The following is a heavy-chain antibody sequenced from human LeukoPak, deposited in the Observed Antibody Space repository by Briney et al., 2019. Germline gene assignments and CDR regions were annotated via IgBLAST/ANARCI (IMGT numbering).Heavy chain of an antibody. CDR3: ARDRQQEKANRGLEGWFDP. CDR1: GYTFTSYG. D-gene: IGHD7-27*01. J-gene: IGHJ5*02. CDR2: ISAYNGNT. Sequence: ASVKVSCKASGYTFTSYGISWVRQAPGQGLEWMGWISAYNGNTNYAQKLQGRVTMTTDTSTSTAYMELRSLRSDDTAVYYCARDRQQEKANRGLEGWFDPWGQGTLVTVSS. V-gene: IGHV1-18*01.